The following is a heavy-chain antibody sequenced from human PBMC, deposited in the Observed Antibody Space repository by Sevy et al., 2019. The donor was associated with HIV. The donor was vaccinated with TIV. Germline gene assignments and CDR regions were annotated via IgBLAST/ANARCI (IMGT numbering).Heavy chain of an antibody. V-gene: IGHV1-18*04. CDR2: ISAYNGNT. CDR1: GYTFTSYG. J-gene: IGHJ3*02. Sequence: ASVKVSCKASGYTFTSYGISWVRQAPGQGLEWMGWISAYNGNTNYAQKLQGRVTMTTDTSTSTAYMELGSLRSDDTAVYYCARAPYYYDSSGYYLHAFDIWGQGTMVTVSS. CDR3: ARAPYYYDSSGYYLHAFDI. D-gene: IGHD3-22*01.